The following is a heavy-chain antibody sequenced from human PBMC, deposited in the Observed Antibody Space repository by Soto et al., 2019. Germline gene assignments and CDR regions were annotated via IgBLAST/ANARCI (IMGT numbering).Heavy chain of an antibody. CDR3: ARNLQQQMFYGMDV. Sequence: TLSLTCGVSGGSISSSSYYWGWIRQPPGKGLEWIGSIYYSGSTYYNPSLKSRVTISVDTSKNQFSLKLSSVTAADTAVYYCARNLQQQMFYGMDVCGQRTAVTVSS. CDR2: IYYSGST. CDR1: GGSISSSSYY. V-gene: IGHV4-39*01. J-gene: IGHJ6*02. D-gene: IGHD6-13*01.